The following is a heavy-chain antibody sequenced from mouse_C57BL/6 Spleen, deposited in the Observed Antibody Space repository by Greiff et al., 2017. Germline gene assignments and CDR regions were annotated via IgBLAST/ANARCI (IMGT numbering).Heavy chain of an antibody. Sequence: EVKVVESGGGLVKPGGSLKLSCAASGFTFSDYGMHWVRQAPEKGLEWVAYISSGSSTIYYADTVKGRFTISRDNAKNTLFLQMTSLRSEDTAMYYCARRDYGSRYYAMDYWGQGTSVTVSS. D-gene: IGHD1-1*01. V-gene: IGHV5-17*01. CDR1: GFTFSDYG. CDR2: ISSGSSTI. CDR3: ARRDYGSRYYAMDY. J-gene: IGHJ4*01.